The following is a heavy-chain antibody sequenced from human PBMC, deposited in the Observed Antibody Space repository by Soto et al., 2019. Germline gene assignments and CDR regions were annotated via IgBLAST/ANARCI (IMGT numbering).Heavy chain of an antibody. CDR2: INHRGSS. D-gene: IGHD1-7*01. V-gene: IGHV4-34*01. CDR1: GGSLSGYY. Sequence: SETLSLTCAVHGGSLSGYYWSWIRQSPGKGLEWIGEINHRGSSDYNPSLKSRVTLSIDASMNHVTLELTSVTAADTAVYYCVRSDNRNSLYGVDVWGQGTAVTVSS. J-gene: IGHJ6*02. CDR3: VRSDNRNSLYGVDV.